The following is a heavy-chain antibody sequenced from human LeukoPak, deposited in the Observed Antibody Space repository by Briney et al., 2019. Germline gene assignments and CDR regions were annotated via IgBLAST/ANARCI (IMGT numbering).Heavy chain of an antibody. J-gene: IGHJ3*02. D-gene: IGHD1-14*01. CDR3: ASSLQVKNHWAFDI. CDR2: INPNSGGT. V-gene: IGHV1-2*02. CDR1: GYTFTGYY. Sequence: ASVKVSCKASGYTFTGYYMHWVRQAPGQGLEWMGWINPNSGGTNYAQKFQGRVTMTRDTSISTAYMELSRLRSDDTAVYFCASSLQVKNHWAFDIWGQGTMVTVSS.